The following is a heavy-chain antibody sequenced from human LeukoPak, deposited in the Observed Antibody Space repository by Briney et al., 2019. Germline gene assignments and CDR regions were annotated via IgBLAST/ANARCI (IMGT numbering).Heavy chain of an antibody. V-gene: IGHV3-30-3*01. CDR1: GFTFITYA. D-gene: IGHD3-9*01. J-gene: IGHJ4*02. Sequence: GGSLRLSCAASGFTFITYAMHWVRQAPGKGLEWVAVVSYDGSNKYYADSVKGRFTISRDNSKNTLYLQMNSLRAEDTAVYYCARAESVRYFEDFDYWGQGTLVTVAS. CDR3: ARAESVRYFEDFDY. CDR2: VSYDGSNK.